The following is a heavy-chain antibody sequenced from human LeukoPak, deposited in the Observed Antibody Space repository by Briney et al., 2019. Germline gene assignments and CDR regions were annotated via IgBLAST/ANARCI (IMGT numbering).Heavy chain of an antibody. CDR3: AKDPYSDYYYYYMDV. CDR2: INPNSGGT. Sequence: ASVKVSCKASGYTFTGYYMHWVRQAPGQGLEWMGWINPNSGGTNYAQKFQGRVTMTRDTSISTAYMELSRLRSDDTAVYYCAKDPYSDYYYYYMDVWGKGTTVTISS. V-gene: IGHV1-2*02. CDR1: GYTFTGYY. D-gene: IGHD2-21*01. J-gene: IGHJ6*03.